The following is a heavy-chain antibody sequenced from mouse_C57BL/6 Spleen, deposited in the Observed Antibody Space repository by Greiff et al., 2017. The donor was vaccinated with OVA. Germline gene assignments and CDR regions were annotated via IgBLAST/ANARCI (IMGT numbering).Heavy chain of an antibody. CDR3: ERGASYYDCYAMGY. D-gene: IGHD1-1*01. J-gene: IGHJ4*01. CDR1: GYAFSSYW. V-gene: IGHV1-80*01. Sequence: VQLQQSGAELVKPGASVKISCKASGYAFSSYWMNWVKQRPGKGLEWIGQIYPGDGDTNYNGKFKGKATLTADKSSSTAYMQLSSLTSEDSAVYFCERGASYYDCYAMGYWGQGTSVTVSS. CDR2: IYPGDGDT.